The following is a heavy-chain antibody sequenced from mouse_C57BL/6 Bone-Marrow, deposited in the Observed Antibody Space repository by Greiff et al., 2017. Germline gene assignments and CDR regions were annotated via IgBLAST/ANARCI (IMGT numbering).Heavy chain of an antibody. CDR2: IDPENGDT. D-gene: IGHD2-3*01. Sequence: VQLQQSGAELVRPGASVKLSCTASGFNIKDDYMHWVKQRPEQGLEWIGWIDPENGDTEYAAKFQGKATITADTSSNTAYLQLSSLTSEDTAVYYCTTCYDGDPFDYWGQGTTLTVSA. CDR1: GFNIKDDY. CDR3: TTCYDGDPFDY. V-gene: IGHV14-4*01. J-gene: IGHJ2*01.